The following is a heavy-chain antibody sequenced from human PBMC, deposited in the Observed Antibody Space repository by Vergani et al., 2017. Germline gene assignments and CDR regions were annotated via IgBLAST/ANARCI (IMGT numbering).Heavy chain of an antibody. V-gene: IGHV1-18*04. J-gene: IGHJ4*02. CDR1: GYTITSYG. CDR2: ISAYNGNT. D-gene: IGHD3-22*01. CDR3: ARVEARDYYDSSGLDY. Sequence: QVQLVQSGAEVKKPGASVKVSCKASGYTITSYGISWVRQAPGQGLEWMGWISAYNGNTNYAQKLQGRVTMTTDTSTSTAYMELRSLRSDDTAVYYCARVEARDYYDSSGLDYWGQGTLVTVSS.